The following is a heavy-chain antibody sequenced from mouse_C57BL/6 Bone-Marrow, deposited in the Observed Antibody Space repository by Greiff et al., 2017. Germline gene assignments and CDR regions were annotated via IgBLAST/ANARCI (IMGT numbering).Heavy chain of an antibody. D-gene: IGHD1-1*01. V-gene: IGHV1-81*01. Sequence: QVQLQQSGAELARPGASVKLSCKASGYTFTSYGISWVKQRTGQGLEWIGEIYPRSGNTYYNEKFKGKATLTADKSSSTAYMELRSLTSEDSAVYFCARRPYYYGSSDWFAYWGQGTLVTVSA. J-gene: IGHJ3*01. CDR2: IYPRSGNT. CDR3: ARRPYYYGSSDWFAY. CDR1: GYTFTSYG.